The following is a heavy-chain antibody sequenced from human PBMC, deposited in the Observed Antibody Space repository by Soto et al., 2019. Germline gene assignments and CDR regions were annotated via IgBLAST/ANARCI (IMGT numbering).Heavy chain of an antibody. Sequence: PGGSLRLSCAASGFTFNSYWMHWVRQAPGKGLVWVSHINSDGSDTSYADSVKGRFTISRDNAKNTLYLQMNSLRAEDTALYYCSREFISSTPPMELDSWGQGTPVTVSS. V-gene: IGHV3-74*01. CDR3: SREFISSTPPMELDS. J-gene: IGHJ4*02. CDR2: INSDGSDT. CDR1: GFTFNSYW. D-gene: IGHD6-13*01.